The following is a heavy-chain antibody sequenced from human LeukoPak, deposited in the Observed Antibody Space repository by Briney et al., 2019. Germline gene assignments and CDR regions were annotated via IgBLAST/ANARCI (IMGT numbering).Heavy chain of an antibody. CDR3: ARDGRPTVDV. CDR2: IYYSGST. V-gene: IGHV4-59*11. J-gene: IGHJ6*04. Sequence: PSETLSLTCTVSGGSISSHYWSWIRQPPGKGLEWIGYIYYSGSTNYNPSLKSRVTISVDTSKNQFSLKLSSVTAADTAVYYCARDGRPTVDVWGKGTTVTVSS. CDR1: GGSISSHY.